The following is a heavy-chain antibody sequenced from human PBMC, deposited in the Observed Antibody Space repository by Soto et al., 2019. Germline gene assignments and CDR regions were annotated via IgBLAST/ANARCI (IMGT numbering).Heavy chain of an antibody. CDR3: AKTRATLVRGVIISRWYYGMDV. CDR1: GFTFSSYA. Sequence: GGSLRLSCAASGFTFSSYAMSWVRQAPGKGLEWVSAISGSGGSTYYADSVKGRFTISRDNSKNTLYLQMNSLRAEDTAVYYCAKTRATLVRGVIISRWYYGMDVWGQGTTVTVSS. D-gene: IGHD3-10*01. V-gene: IGHV3-23*01. J-gene: IGHJ6*02. CDR2: ISGSGGST.